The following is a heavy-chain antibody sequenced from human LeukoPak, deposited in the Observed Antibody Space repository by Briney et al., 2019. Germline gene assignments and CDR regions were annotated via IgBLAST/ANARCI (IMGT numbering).Heavy chain of an antibody. CDR2: INSDGSST. CDR3: ATVEYYDSSGSCYFQH. J-gene: IGHJ1*01. CDR1: GFTFSTYW. D-gene: IGHD3-22*01. Sequence: GGSLRPSCAASGFTFSTYWMHWVRQAPGTGLVWVSRINSDGSSTTYADSVKGRFTISRDNSKNTLYLQMNSLRAEDTAAYYCATVEYYDSSGSCYFQHWGQGTLLTVSS. V-gene: IGHV3-74*01.